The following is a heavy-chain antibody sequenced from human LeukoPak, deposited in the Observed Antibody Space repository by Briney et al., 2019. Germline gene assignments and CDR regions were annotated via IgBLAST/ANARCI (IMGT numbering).Heavy chain of an antibody. CDR3: ARFFGTRTEAAGTGYYFDY. Sequence: PSETLSLTCAVSGASISDYYWSWIRQPPGKGLELIGYIHYTGNTNYNPSLKSRITISVDTSKNQFSLKLSSVTAADTAVYYCARFFGTRTEAAGTGYYFDYWGQGTLVTVSS. CDR2: IHYTGNT. CDR1: GASISDYY. D-gene: IGHD6-13*01. J-gene: IGHJ4*02. V-gene: IGHV4-59*13.